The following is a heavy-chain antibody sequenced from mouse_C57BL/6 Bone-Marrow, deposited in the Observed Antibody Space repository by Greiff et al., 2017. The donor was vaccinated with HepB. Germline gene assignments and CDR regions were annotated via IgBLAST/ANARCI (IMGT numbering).Heavy chain of an antibody. Sequence: EVKVVESGGGLVKPGGSLKLSCAASGFTFSSYTMSWVRQTPEKRLEWVATISGGGGNTYYPDSVKGRFTISRDNAKNTLYLQMSSLRSEDTALYYCARRGYGYDWYFDVWGTGTTVTVSS. CDR3: ARRGYGYDWYFDV. J-gene: IGHJ1*03. V-gene: IGHV5-9*01. CDR1: GFTFSSYT. D-gene: IGHD2-2*01. CDR2: ISGGGGNT.